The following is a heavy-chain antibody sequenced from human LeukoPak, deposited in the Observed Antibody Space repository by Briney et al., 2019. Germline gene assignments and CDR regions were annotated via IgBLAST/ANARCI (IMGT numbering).Heavy chain of an antibody. D-gene: IGHD2-15*01. CDR3: ARLRGFWNTVVGKLNWFDP. V-gene: IGHV4-38-2*02. CDR2: IYHSGST. J-gene: IGHJ5*02. Sequence: SETVSLTCTVSGYSISSGYYWGWIRQPPGEGLEWIGSIYHSGSTYYNPSLKSRFNISVDTSKNHFSLKLSSVTAADTAVYYCARLRGFWNTVVGKLNWFDPWGQGTLVTVSS. CDR1: GYSISSGYY.